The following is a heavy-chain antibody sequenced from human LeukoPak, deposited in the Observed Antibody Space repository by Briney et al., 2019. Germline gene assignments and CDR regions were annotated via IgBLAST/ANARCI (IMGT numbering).Heavy chain of an antibody. Sequence: SGGSLRLSCATSGFTFSSYEMNWVRQAPGKGLEWVSYISSSGFTIHYADSVKGRFTISRDNAKNSLYLQMNSLRAEDTAVYYCAELGITMIGGVWGKGTTVTISS. CDR2: ISSSGFTI. CDR3: AELGITMIGGV. CDR1: GFTFSSYE. V-gene: IGHV3-48*03. J-gene: IGHJ6*04. D-gene: IGHD3-10*02.